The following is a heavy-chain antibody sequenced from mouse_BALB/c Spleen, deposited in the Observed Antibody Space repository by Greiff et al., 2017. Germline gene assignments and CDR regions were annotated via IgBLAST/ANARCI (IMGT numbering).Heavy chain of an antibody. J-gene: IGHJ4*01. Sequence: DVMLVESGGGLVKPGGSLKLSCAASGFTFSDYYMYWVRQTPEKRLEWVATISDGGSYTYYPDSVKGRFTISRDNAKNNLYLQMSSLKSEDTAMYYCARGWGYYDYGAMDYWGQGTSVTVSS. D-gene: IGHD2-4*01. CDR1: GFTFSDYY. CDR3: ARGWGYYDYGAMDY. CDR2: ISDGGSYT. V-gene: IGHV5-4*02.